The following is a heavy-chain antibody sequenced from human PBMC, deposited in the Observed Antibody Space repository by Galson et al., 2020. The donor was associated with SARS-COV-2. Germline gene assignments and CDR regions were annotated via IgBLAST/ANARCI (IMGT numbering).Heavy chain of an antibody. D-gene: IGHD3-16*01. CDR2: INHSGSI. CDR3: ARGLTSNYYYGMDV. Sequence: SETLSLTCAVYNGSFSGFYWSWIRQPPGRGLEWIAEINHSGSITYNPSLKSRVTISEDTSKNQFSLKLSSVTAADTAVYYCARGLTSNYYYGMDVWGQGTTVTVSS. CDR1: NGSFSGFY. V-gene: IGHV4-34*01. J-gene: IGHJ6*02.